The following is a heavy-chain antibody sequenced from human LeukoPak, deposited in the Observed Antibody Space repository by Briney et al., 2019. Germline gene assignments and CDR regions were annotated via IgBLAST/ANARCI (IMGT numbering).Heavy chain of an antibody. Sequence: ASVKVSCKASGYTFTSYAMHWVRQAPGQGLEWMAWISGYNGDTIYAQKFQGRVTMTKDTATSTGYMELRSLTSDDTAVYYCARDPSNTSGRYWYIDVWGRGTLVTVSS. CDR3: ARDPSNTSGRYWYIDV. V-gene: IGHV1-18*01. J-gene: IGHJ2*01. D-gene: IGHD1-26*01. CDR2: ISGYNGDT. CDR1: GYTFTSYA.